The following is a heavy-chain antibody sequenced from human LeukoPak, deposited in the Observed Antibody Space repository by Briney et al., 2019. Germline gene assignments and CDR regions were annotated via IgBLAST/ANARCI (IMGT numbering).Heavy chain of an antibody. CDR1: GFTFDDYG. J-gene: IGHJ6*03. D-gene: IGHD2-2*02. Sequence: GGSLRLSCAASGFTFDDYGMSWVRQAPGKGLEGVSGINWNGGSTGYADSVKGRFTISRDNAKNSLYLQMDSLRAEDTALYYCAREALVVVPAAIGYYYYYYMDVWGKGTTVTVSS. CDR2: INWNGGST. V-gene: IGHV3-20*04. CDR3: AREALVVVPAAIGYYYYYYMDV.